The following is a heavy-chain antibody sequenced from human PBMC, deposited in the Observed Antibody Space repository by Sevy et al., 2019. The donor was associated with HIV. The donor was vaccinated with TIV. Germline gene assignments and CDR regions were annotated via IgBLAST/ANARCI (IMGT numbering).Heavy chain of an antibody. CDR1: GFAFSGST. Sequence: RGSLRLSCAASGFAFSGSTVHWVRQASGKGLEWVGRIRSKAYNFATTYAASLKGRFTISRDDSKNTAYLQLNGLKTEDTAVYYCTGGAPYPMDVWGQGTTVTVSS. D-gene: IGHD3-10*01. CDR3: TGGAPYPMDV. J-gene: IGHJ6*02. V-gene: IGHV3-73*01. CDR2: IRSKAYNFAT.